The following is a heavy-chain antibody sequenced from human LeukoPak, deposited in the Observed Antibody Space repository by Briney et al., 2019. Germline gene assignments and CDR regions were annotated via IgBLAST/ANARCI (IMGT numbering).Heavy chain of an antibody. CDR1: GFTFSTYW. D-gene: IGHD6-19*01. J-gene: IGHJ5*01. Sequence: GGSLRLSCAASGFTFSTYWMHWVRQAPGKGLVWVSSISSTSAYIYYAESVKGRFSISRDNVDNVVHLQMSSLRNEDTAFYYCARVAVAGPTGWFDSWGQGTLVTVSS. CDR2: ISSTSAYI. V-gene: IGHV3-21*01. CDR3: ARVAVAGPTGWFDS.